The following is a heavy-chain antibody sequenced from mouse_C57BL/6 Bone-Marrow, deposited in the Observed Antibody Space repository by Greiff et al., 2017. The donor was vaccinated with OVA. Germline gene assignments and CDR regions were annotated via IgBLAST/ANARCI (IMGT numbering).Heavy chain of an antibody. J-gene: IGHJ4*01. CDR3: AQWGGYEGVDY. V-gene: IGHV1-64*01. Sequence: QVQLQQPGAELVKPGASVKLSCKASGYTFTSYWMHWVKQRPGQGLEWIGMIHPNSGSTNYNEKFKSKATLTVDKSSSTAYMQLSSLTSEDSAVYYGAQWGGYEGVDYWGQGTSVTVSS. CDR2: IHPNSGST. CDR1: GYTFTSYW. D-gene: IGHD3-1*01.